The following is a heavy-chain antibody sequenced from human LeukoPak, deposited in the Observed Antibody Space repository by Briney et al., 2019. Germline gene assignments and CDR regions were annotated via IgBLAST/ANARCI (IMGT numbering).Heavy chain of an antibody. CDR3: AAGDSSGYLDY. D-gene: IGHD3-22*01. Sequence: GRSLRLSCAASGFTFSSYAMHWVRQAPGKGLEWVAVISYDGSNKYYADSVKGRFTISRDNSKNTLYLQMNSLRAEDTAVYYCAAGDSSGYLDYWGQGTLVTVSS. CDR2: ISYDGSNK. J-gene: IGHJ4*02. V-gene: IGHV3-30*01. CDR1: GFTFSSYA.